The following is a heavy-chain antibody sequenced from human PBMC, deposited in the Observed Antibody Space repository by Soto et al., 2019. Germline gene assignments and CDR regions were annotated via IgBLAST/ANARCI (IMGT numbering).Heavy chain of an antibody. CDR1: GYTFTAYY. CDR2: INPNSGDT. D-gene: IGHD1-1*01. J-gene: IGHJ4*02. V-gene: IGHV1-2*06. Sequence: SSVKVSCKASGYTFTAYYMHWVRQTPGQGLEWMGQINPNSGDTKYAQQFQGRVTMTRDTSISTAYMELSSLTSDDTAVYYCARRAETNGWNGFGADKYYFDFWGQGTLVTLSS. CDR3: ARRAETNGWNGFGADKYYFDF.